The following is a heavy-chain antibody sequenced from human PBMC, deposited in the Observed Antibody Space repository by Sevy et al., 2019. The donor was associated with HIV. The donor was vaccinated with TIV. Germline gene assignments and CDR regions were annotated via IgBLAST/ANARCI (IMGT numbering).Heavy chain of an antibody. CDR1: GFTFTLYA. V-gene: IGHV3-30-3*01. Sequence: GGSLRLSCAASGFTFTLYAIHWVRPAPAKGLEWVALLSYSGTNKHYADSVKGRFTMSRDDSKNTAYLQMNNPRTDDTAVYYCARVAVEYCTDDCYHRFDYWGQGTQVTVSS. CDR2: LSYSGTNK. CDR3: ARVAVEYCTDDCYHRFDY. J-gene: IGHJ4*02. D-gene: IGHD2-21*02.